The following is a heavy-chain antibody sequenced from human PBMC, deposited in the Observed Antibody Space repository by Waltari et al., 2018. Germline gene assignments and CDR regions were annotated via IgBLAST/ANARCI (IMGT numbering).Heavy chain of an antibody. V-gene: IGHV3-49*04. CDR2: IRSKAYGGTT. Sequence: EVQLVASGGGLVQPGRSLRLSCTASGFTFGDYAMSWVRRAPGKGLEWVGFIRSKAYGGTTEYAASVKGRFTISRDDSKSIAYLQMNSLKTEDTAVYYCTSYYYDSSDYWGQGTLVTVSS. CDR3: TSYYYDSSDY. D-gene: IGHD3-22*01. J-gene: IGHJ4*02. CDR1: GFTFGDYA.